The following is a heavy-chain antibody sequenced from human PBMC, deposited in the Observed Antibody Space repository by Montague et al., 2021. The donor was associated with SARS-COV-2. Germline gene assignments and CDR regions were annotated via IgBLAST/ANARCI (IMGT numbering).Heavy chain of an antibody. CDR1: GGSFSDYY. D-gene: IGHD3-10*01. J-gene: IGHJ5*02. CDR3: ARVPVLLWFGERGYWFDP. V-gene: IGHV4-34*01. CDR2: TDHSGTT. Sequence: SETLSLTCAVYGGSFSDYYWTWIRQPPGKGLEWIGETDHSGTTNYNPSLKSRVTISVDTSKNQFSLKLSSVTAADTAVYYCARVPVLLWFGERGYWFDPWGQGTPVTVSS.